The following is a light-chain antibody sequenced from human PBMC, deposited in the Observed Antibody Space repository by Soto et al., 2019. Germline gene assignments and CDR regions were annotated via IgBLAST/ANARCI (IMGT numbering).Light chain of an antibody. Sequence: DIEMTQSPSTLSASVGDRVTITCRASQNIRRWLAWYQQRPGKAPKVLIYDASTLESGVPARFSGSGSETEFTLTISSLQPEDSATYYCQHYNSDPRTFGPGTKVEIK. J-gene: IGKJ1*01. CDR3: QHYNSDPRT. CDR1: QNIRRW. CDR2: DAS. V-gene: IGKV1-5*01.